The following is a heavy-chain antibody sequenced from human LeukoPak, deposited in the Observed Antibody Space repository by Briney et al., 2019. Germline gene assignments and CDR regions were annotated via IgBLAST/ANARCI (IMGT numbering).Heavy chain of an antibody. J-gene: IGHJ5*02. Sequence: SETLSLTCTVSGGSISSYYWSWIRQPPGKGLEWIGEINHSGSTNYNPSLKSRVTISVDTSKNQFSLKLNSVTAADTAVYYCARGPTGITIFGVVHRVGTNWFDPWGQGTLVTVSS. CDR3: ARGPTGITIFGVVHRVGTNWFDP. V-gene: IGHV4-34*01. CDR1: GGSISSYY. CDR2: INHSGST. D-gene: IGHD3-3*01.